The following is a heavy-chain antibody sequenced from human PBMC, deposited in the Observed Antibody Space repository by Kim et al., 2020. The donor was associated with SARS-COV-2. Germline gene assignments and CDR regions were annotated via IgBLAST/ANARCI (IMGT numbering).Heavy chain of an antibody. J-gene: IGHJ5*02. Sequence: KSRVTRSVDTSKNQFSLKLSSVTAADTAVYYCARAATYCSSTSCYLWFDPWGQGTLVTVSS. V-gene: IGHV4-34*01. CDR3: ARAATYCSSTSCYLWFDP. D-gene: IGHD2-2*01.